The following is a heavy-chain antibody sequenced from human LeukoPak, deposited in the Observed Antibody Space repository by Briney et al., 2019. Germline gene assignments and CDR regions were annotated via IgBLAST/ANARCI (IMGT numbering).Heavy chain of an antibody. CDR3: GVDYYDSSGYSPY. Sequence: SETLSLTCTVSGGSISSYYWSWIRKPAGKGLEWIGRIYTSGSTNYNPSLKSRVTMSVDTSKNQFSLKLSSVTAADTAVYYCGVDYYDSSGYSPYWGQGTLVTVSS. CDR2: IYTSGST. CDR1: GGSISSYY. V-gene: IGHV4-4*07. D-gene: IGHD3-22*01. J-gene: IGHJ4*02.